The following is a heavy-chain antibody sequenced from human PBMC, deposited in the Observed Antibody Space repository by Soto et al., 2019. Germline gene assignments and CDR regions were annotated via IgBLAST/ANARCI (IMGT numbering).Heavy chain of an antibody. CDR2: LYTEGTT. V-gene: IGHV3-53*01. D-gene: IGHD3-10*01. J-gene: IGHJ6*02. CDR3: VRRRESGDRAGMDV. CDR1: GLPFSHTY. Sequence: GGSLRLSCVAPGLPFSHTYMAGVRQAPEMGLEWVSILYTEGTTYYAASVTGPFTISRHSSQNTLLPQMDSLRAQDTPMSFFVRRRESGDRAGMDVWGQGTTVTVSS.